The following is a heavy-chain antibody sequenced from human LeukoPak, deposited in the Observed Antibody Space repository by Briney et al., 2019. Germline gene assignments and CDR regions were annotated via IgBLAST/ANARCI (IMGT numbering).Heavy chain of an antibody. CDR1: GFTFSSYW. D-gene: IGHD3-22*01. J-gene: IGHJ4*02. CDR3: ARSITMIVVVIGY. CDR2: ISYDGSNK. Sequence: GGSLRLSCAASGFTFSSYWMSWVRQAPGKGLEWVAVISYDGSNKYYADSVKGRFTISRDNSKNTLYLQMNSLRAEDTAVYYCARSITMIVVVIGYWGQGTLVTVSS. V-gene: IGHV3-30*03.